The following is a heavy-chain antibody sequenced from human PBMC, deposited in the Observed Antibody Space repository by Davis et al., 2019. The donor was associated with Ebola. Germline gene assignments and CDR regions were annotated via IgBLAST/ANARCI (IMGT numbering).Heavy chain of an antibody. D-gene: IGHD1-26*01. V-gene: IGHV4-59*01. CDR2: IYYSGST. CDR3: ASWDLVGATSFDY. CDR1: GGSISSYY. Sequence: SETLFLTCTVSGGSISSYYWSWIRQPPGKGLEWIGYIYYSGSTNYNPSLKSRVTISVDTSKNQFSLKLSSVTAADTAVYYCASWDLVGATSFDYWGQGTLVTVSS. J-gene: IGHJ4*02.